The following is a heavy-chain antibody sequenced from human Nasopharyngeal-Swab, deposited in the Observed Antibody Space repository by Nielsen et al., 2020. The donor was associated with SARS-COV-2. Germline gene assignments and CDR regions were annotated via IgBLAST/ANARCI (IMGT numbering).Heavy chain of an antibody. J-gene: IGHJ6*02. CDR1: GGSFTSYY. CDR3: ARIKSGPYSSLYYYGLDV. V-gene: IGHV4-34*01. D-gene: IGHD1-26*01. Sequence: SETLSLTCAFYGGSFTSYYWTWIRQSPGKVLEWIGEISHSGSTKYNPSLKSRLTISVDTSNNPFSLKLTSVTAADTGVYYCARIKSGPYSSLYYYGLDVWGPGTTVTVSS. CDR2: ISHSGST.